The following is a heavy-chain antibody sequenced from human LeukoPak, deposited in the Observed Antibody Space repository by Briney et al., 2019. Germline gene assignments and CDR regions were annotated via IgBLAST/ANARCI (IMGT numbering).Heavy chain of an antibody. V-gene: IGHV4-31*03. CDR1: GGSISSGGYY. Sequence: PSETLSLTCTVSGGSISSGGYYWSWIRQHPGKGLEWIGYIYYSGNTYYNPSLKSRVTISVDTSKNQFSLKLSSVTAAGTAVYYCAREDSYASYYFDYWGQGTLVTVSS. D-gene: IGHD5-18*01. CDR2: IYYSGNT. J-gene: IGHJ4*02. CDR3: AREDSYASYYFDY.